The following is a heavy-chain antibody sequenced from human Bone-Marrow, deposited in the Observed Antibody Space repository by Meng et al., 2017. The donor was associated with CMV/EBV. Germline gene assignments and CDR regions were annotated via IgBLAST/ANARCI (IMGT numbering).Heavy chain of an antibody. Sequence: ASVKVSCKASVYTFPSYYMHWVGQATGQGLEWMGWMNPNSGNTGYAQKIQGRVTMTRNTFISTAYMEVGSLRSEEAAVYYCATNPVGNWDRYYYYYGMDVWGQGTTVTVSS. CDR2: MNPNSGNT. CDR1: VYTFPSYY. V-gene: IGHV1-8*02. D-gene: IGHD7-27*01. CDR3: ATNPVGNWDRYYYYYGMDV. J-gene: IGHJ6*02.